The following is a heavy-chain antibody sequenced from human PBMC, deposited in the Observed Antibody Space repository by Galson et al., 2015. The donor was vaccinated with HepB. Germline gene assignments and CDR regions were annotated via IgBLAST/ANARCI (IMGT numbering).Heavy chain of an antibody. CDR1: GDSVSSNSAA. CDR3: ARDLAGDRYYYYYMDV. Sequence: ISGDSVSSNSAAWNWIRQSPSRGLEWLGRTYYRSKWYNDYAVSVISRITINPDTSKNQFSLQLNSVTPEDTAVYYCARDLAGDRYYYYYMDVWGKGTTVTVSS. D-gene: IGHD6-19*01. V-gene: IGHV6-1*01. J-gene: IGHJ6*03. CDR2: TYYRSKWYN.